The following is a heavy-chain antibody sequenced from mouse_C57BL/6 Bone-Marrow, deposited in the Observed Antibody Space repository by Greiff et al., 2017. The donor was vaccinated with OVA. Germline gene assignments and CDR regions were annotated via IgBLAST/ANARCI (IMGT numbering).Heavy chain of an antibody. CDR2: IWRGGST. Sequence: VKLMESGPGLVQPSQSLSITCTVSGFSFTSYGVHWVRQSPGKGLEWLGVIWRGGSTDYNAAFMSRLSITTDNSKSQVFFKMTSLQADDTAIYYCAKKGYYISSYLYAMDYWGQGTSVTVSS. CDR3: AKKGYYISSYLYAMDY. D-gene: IGHD1-1*01. J-gene: IGHJ4*01. CDR1: GFSFTSYG. V-gene: IGHV2-5*01.